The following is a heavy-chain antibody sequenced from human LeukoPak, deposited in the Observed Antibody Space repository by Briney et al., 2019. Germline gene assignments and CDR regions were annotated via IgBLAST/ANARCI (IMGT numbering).Heavy chain of an antibody. CDR3: AKGPLRGTAAAIDY. Sequence: GGSLRLSCAASEFTFSTYNMNWVRQAPGKGLEWVSYISSGSGTIYYADSVKGRFTISRDISTDTLWLQMDSLRTEDTAVYYCAKGPLRGTAAAIDYWGQGTLVTVSS. CDR1: EFTFSTYN. CDR2: ISSGSGTI. D-gene: IGHD2-2*01. J-gene: IGHJ4*02. V-gene: IGHV3-48*01.